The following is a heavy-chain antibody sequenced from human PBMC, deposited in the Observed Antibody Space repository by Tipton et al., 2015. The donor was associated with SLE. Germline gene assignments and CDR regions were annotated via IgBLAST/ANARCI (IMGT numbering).Heavy chain of an antibody. CDR2: IGTAGDT. CDR1: GFTFSSYA. V-gene: IGHV3-13*01. J-gene: IGHJ2*01. Sequence: SLRLSCAASGFTFSSYAMSWVRQAPGKGLEWVSAIGTAGDTYYPGSVKGRFTISRENAKNSLYLQMNSLRAGDTAVYYCARASLPNWYFDLWGRGTLVTVSS. CDR3: ARASLPNWYFDL.